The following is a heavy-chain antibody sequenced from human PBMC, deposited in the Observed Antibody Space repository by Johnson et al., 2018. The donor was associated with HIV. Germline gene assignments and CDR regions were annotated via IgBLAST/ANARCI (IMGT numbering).Heavy chain of an antibody. CDR1: GFPFSDYY. D-gene: IGHD2-15*01. J-gene: IGHJ3*02. V-gene: IGHV3-11*04. CDR2: ISSSGSTI. CDR3: ARDKGGGSDAFDI. Sequence: VPLVESGGGLVKPGGSLRLSCAASGFPFSDYYMSWIRQAPGKGLEGVSYISSSGSTIDYADSVKGRFTISRDNAKNSLYLQMNSLRAEDTAVYYCARDKGGGSDAFDIWGQGTMVTVSS.